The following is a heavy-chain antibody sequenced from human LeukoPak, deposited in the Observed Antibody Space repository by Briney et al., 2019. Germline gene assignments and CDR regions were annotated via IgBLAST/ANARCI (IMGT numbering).Heavy chain of an antibody. CDR1: GFSFDDYA. Sequence: GGSLRLSCAASGFSFDDYAMNWVRQAPGKGLEWVSYITSRGSTIYYADSVKGRFTISRDNSKNTLSLQMNSLRPEDTAVYYCGRDLASGYSYGVDYWGQGTLVTVSS. CDR2: ITSRGSTI. V-gene: IGHV3-48*01. D-gene: IGHD5-18*01. J-gene: IGHJ4*02. CDR3: GRDLASGYSYGVDY.